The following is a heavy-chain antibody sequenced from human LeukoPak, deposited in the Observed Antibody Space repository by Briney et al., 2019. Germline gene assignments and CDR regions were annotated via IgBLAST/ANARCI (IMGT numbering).Heavy chain of an antibody. J-gene: IGHJ5*02. CDR3: AKDYYDSSDPRWFDP. D-gene: IGHD3-22*01. V-gene: IGHV3-23*01. CDR1: GFTFSSYA. CDR2: ISGSGGST. Sequence: GGSLPQTLAASGFTFSSYARSWVRQAPGKGLEWVSAISGSGGSTYYADSVKGRFTISRDNSKNTLYLQMNSLRAEDTAVYYCAKDYYDSSDPRWFDPWAQGTLVSVSS.